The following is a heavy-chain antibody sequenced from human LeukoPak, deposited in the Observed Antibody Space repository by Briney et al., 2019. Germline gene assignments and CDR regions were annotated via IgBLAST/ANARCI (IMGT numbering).Heavy chain of an antibody. CDR2: IYDSGST. D-gene: IGHD5-18*01. V-gene: IGHV4-59*01. Sequence: SETLSLTCIVSGGSISSYSWSWIRQPPGKGLDWIGYIYDSGSTKYNPSLKSRVAISRDTSEHQFSLKLTSVTAADTAVYYCARVGYSYGIDAFDVWGQGAMVTVS. CDR1: GGSISSYS. CDR3: ARVGYSYGIDAFDV. J-gene: IGHJ3*01.